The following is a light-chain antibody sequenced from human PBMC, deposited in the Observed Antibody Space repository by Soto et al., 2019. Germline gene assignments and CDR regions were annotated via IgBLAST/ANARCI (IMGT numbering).Light chain of an antibody. CDR2: EVN. CDR1: SSDVGGYNY. J-gene: IGLJ1*01. CDR3: TSYAGGNNV. V-gene: IGLV2-8*01. Sequence: QSVLTQPPSASGSPGQSVTISCTGTSSDVGGYNYVSWYQQYPGKVPKLMVYEVNNRPSGVPDLFSGSKSGNTASLTVSGLQAEDEADYYCTSYAGGNNVFGTGTKLTVL.